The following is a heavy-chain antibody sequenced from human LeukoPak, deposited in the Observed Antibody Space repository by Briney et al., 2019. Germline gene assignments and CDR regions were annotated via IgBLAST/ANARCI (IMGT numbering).Heavy chain of an antibody. D-gene: IGHD4-23*01. Sequence: PGGSLRLSCAASGFTFSSYWMNCVRHAPGEGVVWVSRIASDGSSTTSADSVKGRFSISRDNAKNTLYLQMNSLRVEDTAVYYCARGRPHGNDYWGQGTLVTVSS. CDR1: GFTFSSYW. J-gene: IGHJ4*02. CDR3: ARGRPHGNDY. CDR2: IASDGSST. V-gene: IGHV3-74*01.